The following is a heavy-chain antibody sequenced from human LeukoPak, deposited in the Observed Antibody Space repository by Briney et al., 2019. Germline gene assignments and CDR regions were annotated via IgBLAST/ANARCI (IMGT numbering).Heavy chain of an antibody. V-gene: IGHV1-2*02. CDR3: ARVPRSSYDRNGNYFLDF. D-gene: IGHD3-22*01. CDR2: INPNSGGT. Sequence: ASVTVSCKASGYTFTGYYMHWVRQAPGQGLEWMGWINPNSGGTNYAQKSQGRVTVTGDTSISTVYMELNWLKYDDTAVYYCARVPRSSYDRNGNYFLDFWGQGTLVTVSS. J-gene: IGHJ4*02. CDR1: GYTFTGYY.